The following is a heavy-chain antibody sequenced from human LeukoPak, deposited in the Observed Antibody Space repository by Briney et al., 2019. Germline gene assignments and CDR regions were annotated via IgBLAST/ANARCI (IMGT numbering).Heavy chain of an antibody. CDR1: RFTFSNYA. Sequence: PGGSLRLSCAASRFTFSNYAMSWVRQAPGKGLEWVSSMSGSGVYTYYADSVRGRFTISRDNSENKLYLQANSLRAEDTAVYYCGKGLNRDYSGIGDHWGQGTLVTVSS. V-gene: IGHV3-23*01. J-gene: IGHJ4*02. CDR3: GKGLNRDYSGIGDH. CDR2: MSGSGVYT. D-gene: IGHD5-12*01.